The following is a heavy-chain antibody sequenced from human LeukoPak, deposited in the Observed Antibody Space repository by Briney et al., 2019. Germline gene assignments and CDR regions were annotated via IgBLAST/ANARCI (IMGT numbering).Heavy chain of an antibody. CDR2: MNPSTGDT. CDR1: GYTFTTFD. Sequence: WASVKVSCKASGYTFTTFDINWVRQATGQGLEWMGWMNPSTGDTAYAQNLQGRITISRTTSQNTAYMELSSLRDEDTAVYYCATANYQHWGQGTLVTVSS. J-gene: IGHJ1*01. CDR3: ATANYQH. D-gene: IGHD2-8*01. V-gene: IGHV1-8*03.